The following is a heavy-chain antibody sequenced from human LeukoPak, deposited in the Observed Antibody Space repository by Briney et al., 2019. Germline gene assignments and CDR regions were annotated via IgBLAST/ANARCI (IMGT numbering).Heavy chain of an antibody. CDR3: AKDWVVRGVISY. V-gene: IGHV3-30*18. Sequence: PGRSLRLSCAASGFTFSSYVMHCVRKAPGKGLEWVAGISYDGNNKYYAESVKGRFTISRDNSKNTLYLQMNSLRDEDTAVYYCAKDWVVRGVISYWGQGTLVTVSS. CDR1: GFTFSSYV. CDR2: ISYDGNNK. D-gene: IGHD3-10*01. J-gene: IGHJ4*02.